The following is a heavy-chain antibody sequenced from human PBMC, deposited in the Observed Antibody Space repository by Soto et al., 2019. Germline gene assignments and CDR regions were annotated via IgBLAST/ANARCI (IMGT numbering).Heavy chain of an antibody. J-gene: IGHJ4*02. D-gene: IGHD2-2*01. CDR3: AREGYCSSTSCYSFDY. CDR1: GFTFSSYA. V-gene: IGHV3-64*01. Sequence: PGGSLRLSCAASGFTFSSYAMHWVRQAPGKGLEYVSAISSNGGSTYYANSVKGRFTIPRDNSKNTLYLQMGSLRAEDMAVYYCAREGYCSSTSCYSFDYWGQGTLVTVSS. CDR2: ISSNGGST.